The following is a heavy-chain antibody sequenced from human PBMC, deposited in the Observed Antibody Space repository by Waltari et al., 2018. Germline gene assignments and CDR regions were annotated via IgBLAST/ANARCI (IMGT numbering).Heavy chain of an antibody. Sequence: QVQLQESGPGLVKPSETLSLTCTVSGGSISSYYWSWIRQPPGKGLEWIEYIYYSGSTNYNPSLKSRVTISVDTSKNQFSLKLSSVTAADTAVYYCARQRLSSSWYDAFDIWGQGTMVTVSS. CDR1: GGSISSYY. J-gene: IGHJ3*02. CDR2: IYYSGST. CDR3: ARQRLSSSWYDAFDI. V-gene: IGHV4-59*01. D-gene: IGHD6-13*01.